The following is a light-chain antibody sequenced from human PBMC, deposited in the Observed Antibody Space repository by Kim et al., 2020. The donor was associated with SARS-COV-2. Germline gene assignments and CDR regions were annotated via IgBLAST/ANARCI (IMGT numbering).Light chain of an antibody. V-gene: IGLV3-1*01. CDR2: QDS. J-gene: IGLJ3*02. Sequence: VSPGQTASITCSGDKLGDKYACWYQQKPGQSPVLVIYQDSKRPSGIPERFSGSNSGNTATLTISGTQAMDEADYYCQAWDSSIWVFGGGTKLTVL. CDR3: QAWDSSIWV. CDR1: KLGDKY.